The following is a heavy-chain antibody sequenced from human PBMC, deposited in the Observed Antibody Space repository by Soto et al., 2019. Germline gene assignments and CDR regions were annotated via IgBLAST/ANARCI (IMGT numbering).Heavy chain of an antibody. V-gene: IGHV3-66*01. D-gene: IGHD3-10*01. CDR2: FYISGTR. CDR1: GFTVSRSY. Sequence: GGSLRLSCAASGFTVSRSYISWVRQAPGKGLEWISIFYISGTRYYADSLKGRLTISRDNSKNTVFLQMDAVRAEDTAVYYCARDRRDLGIWYFDIWGHGTLVTVSS. J-gene: IGHJ2*01. CDR3: ARDRRDLGIWYFDI.